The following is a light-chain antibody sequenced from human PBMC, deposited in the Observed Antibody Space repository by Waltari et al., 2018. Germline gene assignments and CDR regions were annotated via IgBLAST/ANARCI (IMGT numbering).Light chain of an antibody. CDR1: VLAKKY. Sequence: SYELTQPSSVSVSPGQTATITCSGNVLAKKYVRWFQQKPGQAPVVVIYTDSERPSGVPERFSGSSSGTTVTLTISGAQCEDEADDYCYSAADNNRLFGGGTKLTVL. CDR2: TDS. V-gene: IGLV3-27*01. J-gene: IGLJ2*01. CDR3: YSAADNNRL.